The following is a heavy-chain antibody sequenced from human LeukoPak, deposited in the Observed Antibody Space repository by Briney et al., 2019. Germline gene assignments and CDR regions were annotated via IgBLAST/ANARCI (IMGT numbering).Heavy chain of an antibody. D-gene: IGHD2-2*01. J-gene: IGHJ6*02. CDR3: ARKLCSSTSCYYYYNYGMDV. Sequence: ASVKVSCKASGGTFSSYAISWVRQAPGQGLEWMGGIIPIFGTANCAQKFQGRVTITADESTSTAYMELSSLRSEDTAVYYCARKLCSSTSCYYYYNYGMDVWGQGTTVTVSS. CDR1: GGTFSSYA. CDR2: IIPIFGTA. V-gene: IGHV1-69*13.